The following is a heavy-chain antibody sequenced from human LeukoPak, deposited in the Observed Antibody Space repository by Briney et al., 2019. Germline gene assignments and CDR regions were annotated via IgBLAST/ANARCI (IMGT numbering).Heavy chain of an antibody. CDR3: ARLPSGYSTAA. J-gene: IGHJ5*02. CDR1: GYTFTSYG. D-gene: IGHD6-13*01. Sequence: GASVKVSCKASGYTFTSYGISWVRQAPGQGLEWMGWINPNSGGTNYAQKFQGRVTMTRDTSISTAYMELSRLRSDDTAVYYCARLPSGYSTAAWGQGTLVTVSS. V-gene: IGHV1-2*02. CDR2: INPNSGGT.